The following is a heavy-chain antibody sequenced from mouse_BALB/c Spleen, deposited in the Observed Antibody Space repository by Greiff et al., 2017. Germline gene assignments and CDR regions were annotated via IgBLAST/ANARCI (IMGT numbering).Heavy chain of an antibody. V-gene: IGHV3-1*02. J-gene: IGHJ3*01. D-gene: IGHD2-1*01. CDR3: ARSGGNYAWFAY. CDR2: IHYSGST. CDR1: GYSITSGYS. Sequence: EVQLQQSGPDLVKPSQSLSLTCTVTGYSITSGYSWHWIRQFPGNKLEWMGYIHYSGSTNYNPSLKSRISITRDTSKNQFFLQLNSVTTEDTATYCCARSGGNYAWFAYWGQGTLVTVSA.